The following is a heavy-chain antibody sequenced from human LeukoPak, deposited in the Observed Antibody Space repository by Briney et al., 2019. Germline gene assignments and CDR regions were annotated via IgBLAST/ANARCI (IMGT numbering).Heavy chain of an antibody. J-gene: IGHJ4*02. CDR1: GGSISSSSYY. CDR2: IYYSGST. Sequence: PSETLSLTCTVSGGSISSSSYYWGWIRQPPGKGLEWIGSIYYSGSTYYNPSLKSRVTISVDTSKNQFSLKLSSVTAADTAVYYCARGGHDYGDSNLDYWGQGTLVTVSS. CDR3: ARGGHDYGDSNLDY. D-gene: IGHD4-17*01. V-gene: IGHV4-39*01.